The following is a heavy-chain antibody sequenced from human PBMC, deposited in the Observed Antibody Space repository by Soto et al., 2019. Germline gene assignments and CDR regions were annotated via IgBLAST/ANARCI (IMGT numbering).Heavy chain of an antibody. CDR2: INHSGST. CDR3: ARGSSLLWFGELLSKGDYFDY. J-gene: IGHJ4*02. Sequence: SETLSLTCAFYGGSFSGYYWSWIRQPPGKGLEWIGKINHSGSTNYNPSLKSRVTISVDTFKKQFSLKLSSVTAADTAVYYCARGSSLLWFGELLSKGDYFDYWGQGTPVTVS. V-gene: IGHV4-34*01. D-gene: IGHD3-10*01. CDR1: GGSFSGYY.